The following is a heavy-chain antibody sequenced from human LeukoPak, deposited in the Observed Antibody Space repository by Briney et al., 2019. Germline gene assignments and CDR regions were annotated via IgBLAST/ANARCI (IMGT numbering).Heavy chain of an antibody. V-gene: IGHV4-59*01. J-gene: IGHJ6*03. Sequence: SETLSLTCTVSGGSISSYYWSWIRQPPGKGLEWIGYIYYSGNTNYNPSVKSRVTISVDTSKNRFSLKLSSMTAADTAVYYCARTVRPGVNYYYYYMDVWGRGTTVTVSS. D-gene: IGHD6-6*01. CDR2: IYYSGNT. CDR1: GGSISSYY. CDR3: ARTVRPGVNYYYYYMDV.